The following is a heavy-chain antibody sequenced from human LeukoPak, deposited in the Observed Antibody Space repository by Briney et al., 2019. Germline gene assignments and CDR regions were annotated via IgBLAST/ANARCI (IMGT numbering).Heavy chain of an antibody. CDR3: ARSLSTAGIDY. CDR2: VFHSGST. Sequence: SETLSPTCAVSGYSISSGRYWGWIRQPPRMGLEWIGSVFHSGSTYYNPSLKSRVTISVDTSKNQFSLNLRSVTAADTAVYYCARSLSTAGIDYWGQGTLVTVSS. CDR1: GYSISSGRY. V-gene: IGHV4-38-2*01. D-gene: IGHD2-2*01. J-gene: IGHJ4*02.